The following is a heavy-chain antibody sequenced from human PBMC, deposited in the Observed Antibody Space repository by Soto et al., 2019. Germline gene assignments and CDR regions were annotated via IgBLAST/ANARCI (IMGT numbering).Heavy chain of an antibody. CDR1: GGSISSYY. Sequence: SETLSLTCTVSGGSISSYYWSWIRQPPGKGLEWLGYIYYSGSTHYNPSLQSRVTISVDRSKNQFSLKLSSVIAADTAVYYCAKAHYYGSGSYFPPDNWGQGILDTVSS. J-gene: IGHJ4*02. D-gene: IGHD3-10*01. CDR2: IYYSGST. V-gene: IGHV4-59*12. CDR3: AKAHYYGSGSYFPPDN.